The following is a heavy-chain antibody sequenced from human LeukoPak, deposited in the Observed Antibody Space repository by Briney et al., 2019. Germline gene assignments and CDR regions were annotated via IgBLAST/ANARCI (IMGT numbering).Heavy chain of an antibody. Sequence: GGSLRLSCAASGFTFDDYAMHWVRQAPGKGLEWVSLIRGDGVSTYYADSVKGRFTISRDNNKNSLYLQMNSLRTEDTAFYYCAKDIGGYRYAADYWGQGTLVSVSS. CDR2: IRGDGVST. D-gene: IGHD5-18*01. CDR1: GFTFDDYA. J-gene: IGHJ4*02. CDR3: AKDIGGYRYAADY. V-gene: IGHV3-43*02.